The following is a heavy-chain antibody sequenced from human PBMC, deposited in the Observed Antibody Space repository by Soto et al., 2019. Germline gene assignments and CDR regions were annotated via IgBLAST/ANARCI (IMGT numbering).Heavy chain of an antibody. J-gene: IGHJ4*02. D-gene: IGHD6-19*01. CDR3: ARVFYSVAGTGGLGY. V-gene: IGHV3-48*02. Sequence: EVQLVESGGGLVQPGGSLRLSCAASGFTFSSYSMNWVRQAPGKGLEWVSYISSSSSTIYYADSVKGRFTISRDNAKNSLYLQMNSLRDEDTAVYYCARVFYSVAGTGGLGYWGQGTLVTVSS. CDR2: ISSSSSTI. CDR1: GFTFSSYS.